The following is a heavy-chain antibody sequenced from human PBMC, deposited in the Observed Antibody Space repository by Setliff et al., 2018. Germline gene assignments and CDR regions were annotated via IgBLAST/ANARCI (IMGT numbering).Heavy chain of an antibody. D-gene: IGHD4-17*01. CDR3: VRDAGDGYGVDAYAGGGFDF. CDR2: FRPSGKT. Sequence: SETLSLTCAVSGSAISSGHYWGWIRQPPGKGLEWIGSFRPSGKTYYNPSLNSRVTISVDTSKKQFTLKVTSVTAADTAVYYCVRDAGDGYGVDAYAGGGFDFWGQGTMVTVSS. V-gene: IGHV4-38-2*02. J-gene: IGHJ3*01. CDR1: GSAISSGHY.